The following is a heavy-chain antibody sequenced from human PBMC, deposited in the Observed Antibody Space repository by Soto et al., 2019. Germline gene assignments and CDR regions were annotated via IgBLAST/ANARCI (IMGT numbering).Heavy chain of an antibody. CDR3: ARVRSYYESSGYYGDYYYYYAMDV. J-gene: IGHJ6*02. V-gene: IGHV4-31*03. D-gene: IGHD3-22*01. CDR2: ISTNGFP. CDR1: GDSISSGDYY. Sequence: QVQLQESGPGLVKPSQTLSVTCTVSGDSISSGDYYWTWIRHFPGRGLEWIGHISTNGFPYYSQSLKSRLSISIDTSKNQFSLKLSSVTAADTAVYYCARVRSYYESSGYYGDYYYYYAMDVWGQGTTVTVS.